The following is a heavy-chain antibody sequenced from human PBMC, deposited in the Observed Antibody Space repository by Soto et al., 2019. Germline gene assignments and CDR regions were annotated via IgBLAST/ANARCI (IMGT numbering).Heavy chain of an antibody. D-gene: IGHD5-12*01. CDR1: GGPFSSGGYY. V-gene: IGHV4-31*03. CDR2: FYYGGTT. CDR3: SGCFHSGYGPFDL. Sequence: QVQPQDSRPGLVKPSQTPSLSCTVSGGPFSSGGYYCSWIRQHPAKGLELIGYFYYGGTTNYSRSLESRLTMSVDESQSQFSLRLSSVKYADTAVYYCSGCFHSGYGPFDLWGQGTLVTVSS. J-gene: IGHJ4*02.